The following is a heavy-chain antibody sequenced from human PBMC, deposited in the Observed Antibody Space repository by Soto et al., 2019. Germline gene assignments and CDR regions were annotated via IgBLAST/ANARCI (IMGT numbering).Heavy chain of an antibody. V-gene: IGHV4-34*01. CDR1: GGSFSGYY. CDR3: AKKLGYCSSTSCYVNWFDP. CDR2: INHSGST. J-gene: IGHJ5*02. Sequence: SETLSLTCAVYGGSFSGYYWSWIRHPPGKGLEWIGEINHSGSTNYNPSLKSRVTISVDTSKNQFSLKLSSVTAADTAVYYCAKKLGYCSSTSCYVNWFDPWGQGTLVTVSS. D-gene: IGHD2-2*01.